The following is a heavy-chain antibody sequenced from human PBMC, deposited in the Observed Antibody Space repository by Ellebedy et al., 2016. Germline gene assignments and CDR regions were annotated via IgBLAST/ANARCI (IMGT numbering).Heavy chain of an antibody. CDR3: ARGGGDGYKLDY. CDR1: RYTFTSYY. V-gene: IGHV1-46*01. J-gene: IGHJ4*02. Sequence: ASVKVSXKASRYTFTSYYMHWVRQAPGQGLEWMGIINPSGGSTSYAQKFQGRVTMTRDTSTSTVYMELSSLRSEDTAVYYCARGGGDGYKLDYWGQGTLVTVSS. CDR2: INPSGGST. D-gene: IGHD5-24*01.